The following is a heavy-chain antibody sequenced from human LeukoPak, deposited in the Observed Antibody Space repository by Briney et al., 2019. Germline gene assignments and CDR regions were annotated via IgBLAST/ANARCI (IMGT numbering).Heavy chain of an antibody. CDR2: INPNSGGT. CDR1: GYTFTGYY. V-gene: IGHV1-2*02. CDR3: ARDPGYPPHPFDY. D-gene: IGHD1-1*01. Sequence: GASVKVSCKASGYTFTGYYMHWVRQAPGQGLEWMGWINPNSGGTNYAQKFRGRVTMTRDTSISTAYMELSRLRSDDTAVYYCARDPGYPPHPFDYWGQGTLVTVSS. J-gene: IGHJ4*02.